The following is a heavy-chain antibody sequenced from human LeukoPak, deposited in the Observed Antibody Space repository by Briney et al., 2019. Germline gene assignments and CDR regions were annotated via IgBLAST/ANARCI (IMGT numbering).Heavy chain of an antibody. CDR1: GFTVSINY. J-gene: IGHJ4*02. D-gene: IGHD3-16*01. CDR2: IYSGGTT. CDR3: ARSDTFGGIFDY. V-gene: IGHV3-53*01. Sequence: GGSLRLSCAASGFTVSINYMSWVRQAPGKGLEWVSIIYSGGTTYYADSVKGRFTISRDNAKNSLYLQMNSLRAEDTAVYYCARSDTFGGIFDYWGQGTLVTVSS.